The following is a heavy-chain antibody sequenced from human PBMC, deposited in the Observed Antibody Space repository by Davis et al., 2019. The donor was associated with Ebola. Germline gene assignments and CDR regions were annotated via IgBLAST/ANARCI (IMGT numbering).Heavy chain of an antibody. CDR2: ISYDGSNK. Sequence: GGSLRLSCAASGFTFSSYGMHWVRQATGKGLEWVAVISYDGSNKYYADSVKGRFTISRDNSKNTLYLQMNSLRAEDTAVYYCAKDLALGSYYYYGMDVWGKGTTVTVSS. D-gene: IGHD2-21*01. CDR3: AKDLALGSYYYYGMDV. V-gene: IGHV3-30*18. CDR1: GFTFSSYG. J-gene: IGHJ6*04.